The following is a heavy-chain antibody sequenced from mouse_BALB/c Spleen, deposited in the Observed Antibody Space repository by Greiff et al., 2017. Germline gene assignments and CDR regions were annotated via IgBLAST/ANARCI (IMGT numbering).Heavy chain of an antibody. CDR2: IWGDGST. V-gene: IGHV2-6-7*01. J-gene: IGHJ1*01. CDR1: GFSLTGYG. CDR3: AKRGIYGNYLNWYFDV. Sequence: QVQLKESGPGLVAPSQSLSITCTVSGFSLTGYGVNWVRQPPGKGLEWLGMIWGDGSTDYNSALKSRLSISKDNSKSQVFLKLNSLQTDDTATYYCAKRGIYGNYLNWYFDVWGAGTTVTVSS. D-gene: IGHD2-1*01.